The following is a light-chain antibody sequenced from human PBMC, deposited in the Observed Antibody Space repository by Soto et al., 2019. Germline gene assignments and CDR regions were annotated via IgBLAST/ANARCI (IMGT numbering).Light chain of an antibody. CDR1: ESISTW. V-gene: IGKV1-5*01. Sequence: VYRVTITYLASESISTWWAWYQQRPGKAPKILIYDASSFESGVPSRVSGCGSGSEFTLTISSLQHDAFANYYCQKYMNYPWTFGQGTKVDI. J-gene: IGKJ1*01. CDR3: QKYMNYPWT. CDR2: DAS.